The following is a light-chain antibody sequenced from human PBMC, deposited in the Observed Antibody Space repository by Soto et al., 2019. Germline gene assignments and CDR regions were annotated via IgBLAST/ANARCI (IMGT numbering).Light chain of an antibody. CDR1: QSLLHSNGYNY. CDR2: LGS. Sequence: DIVMTQSPLSLPVTPGEPASISCRSSQSLLHSNGYNYLDWYLQKPGQSPQLLIYLGSNRASLVHDRFSRNGSGTYITLKIRRVDAEDVGVYSRLTALHTTPWTVGEGTKVDI. J-gene: IGKJ1*01. CDR3: LTALHTTPWT. V-gene: IGKV2-28*01.